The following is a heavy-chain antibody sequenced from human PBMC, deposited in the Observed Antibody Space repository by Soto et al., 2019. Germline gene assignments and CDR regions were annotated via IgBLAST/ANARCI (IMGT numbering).Heavy chain of an antibody. CDR3: ARGVLRYFDWLNPGDYYYYYMDV. CDR1: GGSISSYY. CDR2: IYYSGST. Sequence: SETLSLTCTVSGGSISSYYWSWIRQPPGKGLEWIGYIYYSGSTNYNPSLKSRVTISVDTSKNQFSLKLSSVTAADTAVYYCARGVLRYFDWLNPGDYYYYYMDVWGKGTTVTVSS. V-gene: IGHV4-59*01. D-gene: IGHD3-9*01. J-gene: IGHJ6*03.